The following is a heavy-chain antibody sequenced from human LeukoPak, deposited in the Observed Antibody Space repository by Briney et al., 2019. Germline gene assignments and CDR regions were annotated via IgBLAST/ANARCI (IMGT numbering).Heavy chain of an antibody. CDR3: ARGYFDSRGYYSPDTHDC. CDR2: ISSSGTTI. V-gene: IGHV3-48*03. J-gene: IGHJ4*02. D-gene: IGHD3-22*01. Sequence: GGPLRLSCAASGFNFSNYEMNWVRQPPARGLAWVSYISSSGTTIYYGHSVMGRFTISRDNARNSLYLQMNSLRAEDTAVYYCARGYFDSRGYYSPDTHDCWGQGTLVTVSS. CDR1: GFNFSNYE.